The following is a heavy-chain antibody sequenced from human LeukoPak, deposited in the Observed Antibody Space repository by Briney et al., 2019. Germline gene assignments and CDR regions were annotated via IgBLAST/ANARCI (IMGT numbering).Heavy chain of an antibody. CDR3: AKRSSSGWYGFFDY. Sequence: GGSLRLSCAVSGFTFSSYAMSWVRQAPEKGLEWVSGISGSGGSTYYADSVKGRFTISRDNSKNTLYLQMNSLRAEDTAVYYCAKRSSSGWYGFFDYWGQGTLVTVSS. V-gene: IGHV3-23*01. CDR1: GFTFSSYA. D-gene: IGHD6-19*01. J-gene: IGHJ4*02. CDR2: ISGSGGST.